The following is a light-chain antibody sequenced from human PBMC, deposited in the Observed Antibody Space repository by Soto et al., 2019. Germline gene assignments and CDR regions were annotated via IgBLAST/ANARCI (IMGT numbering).Light chain of an antibody. CDR2: GAS. CDR3: QLYGSSPIT. Sequence: QSPATLTPARVKRVTLSCRASQNIHNHMSWFLQKPGQAPRLLIYGASSRATGIPDRFSGSGSGTDFSLTISRLEPQDFAVYYCQLYGSSPITFGQGTRLEIK. V-gene: IGKV3-20*01. J-gene: IGKJ5*01. CDR1: QNIHNH.